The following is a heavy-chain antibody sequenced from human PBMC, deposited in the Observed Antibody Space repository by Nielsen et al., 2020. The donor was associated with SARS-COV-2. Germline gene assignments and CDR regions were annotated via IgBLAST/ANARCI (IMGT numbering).Heavy chain of an antibody. CDR3: ARQVYYSYYYMDV. CDR1: GDSINSNY. Sequence: SETLSLTCTVSGDSINSNYWSWIRQPPGKGLEWIGNIHHSGNTNYNPSLKSRVTMSVDTSKNQFSLELRSVTAADTAVYYCARQVYYSYYYMDVWGKGTTVTVSS. CDR2: IHHSGNT. V-gene: IGHV4-59*08. J-gene: IGHJ6*03.